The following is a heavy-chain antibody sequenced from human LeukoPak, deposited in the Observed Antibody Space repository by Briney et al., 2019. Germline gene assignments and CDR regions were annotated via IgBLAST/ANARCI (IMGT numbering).Heavy chain of an antibody. CDR2: ILYSGTTT. CDR1: GGSISPYY. D-gene: IGHD1-1*01. CDR3: ARVGDWNDLVY. J-gene: IGHJ4*02. Sequence: TPSETLSLTCTVSGGSISPYYWSWIRQTPGKGLEWIGYILYSGTTTNYNPSLKSRVTISVDTSKNQFSLKLSSVDAADTAVYYCARVGDWNDLVYWGQGTLVTVSS. V-gene: IGHV4-59*01.